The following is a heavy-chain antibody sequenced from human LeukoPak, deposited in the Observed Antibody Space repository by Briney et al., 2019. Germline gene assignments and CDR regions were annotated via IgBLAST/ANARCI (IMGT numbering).Heavy chain of an antibody. V-gene: IGHV5-51*01. CDR1: GYSFTKYW. J-gene: IGHJ4*02. CDR2: IYPGGSDT. CDR3: ARHRAAAEGGALDY. Sequence: GESLKISCKGSGYSFTKYWIGWVRKMPGKGLEWMGIIYPGGSDTRYSPSFQGQVTISADKSISAAYLQWSSLKASDNAMYYCARHRAAAEGGALDYWGQGTLVTVSS. D-gene: IGHD6-13*01.